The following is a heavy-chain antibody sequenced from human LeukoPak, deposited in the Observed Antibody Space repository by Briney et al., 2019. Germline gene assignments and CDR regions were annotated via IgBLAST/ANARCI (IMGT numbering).Heavy chain of an antibody. D-gene: IGHD3-22*01. Sequence: GGSLRLSCAASGFTVSSNYMSWVRQAPGKGLEWVSVIYSGGSTYYADSVKGRFTISRDNSKNTLYLQMNSLRAEDTAVYYCAKPTPLGITMIATAGYFQHWGQGTLVTVSS. J-gene: IGHJ1*01. CDR2: IYSGGST. V-gene: IGHV3-53*01. CDR3: AKPTPLGITMIATAGYFQH. CDR1: GFTVSSNY.